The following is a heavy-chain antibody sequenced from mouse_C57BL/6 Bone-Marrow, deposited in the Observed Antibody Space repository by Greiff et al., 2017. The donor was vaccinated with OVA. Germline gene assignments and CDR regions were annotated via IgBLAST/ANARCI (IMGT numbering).Heavy chain of an antibody. V-gene: IGHV1-55*01. D-gene: IGHD2-4*01. J-gene: IGHJ1*03. CDR2: IDPGRGST. Sequence: QVQLQQPGAELVKPGASVKMSCKASGYTFTSYWITWVKQRPGQGLEWIEDIDPGRGSTNYNEKFKSKATLTVDTSSSTAYMQLSSLTSEDSAVYYCARWGLRRYFDVWGTGTTVTVSS. CDR1: GYTFTSYW. CDR3: ARWGLRRYFDV.